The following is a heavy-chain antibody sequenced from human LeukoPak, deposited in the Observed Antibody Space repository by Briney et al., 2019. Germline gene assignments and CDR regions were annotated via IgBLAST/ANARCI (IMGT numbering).Heavy chain of an antibody. J-gene: IGHJ4*02. Sequence: GGSLRLSCAASGFTFSNAWMSWVRQAPGKGLEWVGRIKSKTDGGTTDYAAPVKGRFTISRDDSKNTLYLQMNSLKTEDTAVYYCTTGLPPDYYDSSGYYVSPFDYWGQGTLVTVSS. CDR1: GFTFSNAW. D-gene: IGHD3-22*01. V-gene: IGHV3-15*01. CDR3: TTGLPPDYYDSSGYYVSPFDY. CDR2: IKSKTDGGTT.